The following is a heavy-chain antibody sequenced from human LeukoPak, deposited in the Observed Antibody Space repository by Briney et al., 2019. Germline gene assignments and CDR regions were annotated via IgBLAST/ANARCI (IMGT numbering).Heavy chain of an antibody. V-gene: IGHV3-9*01. CDR1: GFTFDDYA. CDR3: AKGLFRTGNNWFDP. Sequence: PGGSLRLSCAASGFTFDDYAMHWVRQAPGKGLEWVSGISWNSGSIGYADSVKGRFTISRDNAKNSLYLQMNSLRAEDTALYYCAKGLFRTGNNWFDPWGQGTLVTVSS. D-gene: IGHD3/OR15-3a*01. J-gene: IGHJ5*02. CDR2: ISWNSGSI.